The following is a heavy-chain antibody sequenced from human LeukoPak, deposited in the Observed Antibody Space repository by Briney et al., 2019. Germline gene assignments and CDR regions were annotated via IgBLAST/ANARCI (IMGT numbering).Heavy chain of an antibody. CDR1: GFTFSNAW. V-gene: IGHV3-15*01. CDR2: IKSGDGGTT. CDR3: TTNADLDY. J-gene: IGHJ4*02. Sequence: GGSLRLSCAASGFTFSNAWMTWVRQAPGKGLEWVGRIKSGDGGTTDYAAPVKGRFTISRDGSKNTLYLQMNSLKTEDTALYYCTTNADLDYWGQGSLVTVSS. D-gene: IGHD2-2*01.